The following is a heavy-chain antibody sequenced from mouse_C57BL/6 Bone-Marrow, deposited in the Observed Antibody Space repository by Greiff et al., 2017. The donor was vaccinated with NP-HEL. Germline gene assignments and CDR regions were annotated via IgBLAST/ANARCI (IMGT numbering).Heavy chain of an antibody. D-gene: IGHD1-1*01. Sequence: DVMLVESGGGLVKPGGSLKLSCAASGFTFSSYAMSWVRQTPEKRLEWVATISDGGSYTYYPDNVKGRFTISRDNAKNNLYLQMSHLKSEDTAMYYCARDTVVAVDYWGQGTTLTVSS. CDR3: ARDTVVAVDY. V-gene: IGHV5-4*01. CDR2: ISDGGSYT. J-gene: IGHJ2*01. CDR1: GFTFSSYA.